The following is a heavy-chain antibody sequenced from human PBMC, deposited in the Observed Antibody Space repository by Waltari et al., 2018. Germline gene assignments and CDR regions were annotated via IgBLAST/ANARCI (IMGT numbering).Heavy chain of an antibody. Sequence: EVQLVESGGGLVQPGGSLRLSCAASGFTFSSYAMHWVRQAPGKGLEYVSAISSNGGSTYYANSVKGRFTISRDNSKNTLYLQMGSLRAEDMAVYYCAGGVGERRAFDYWGQGTLVTVSS. CDR2: ISSNGGST. CDR1: GFTFSSYA. D-gene: IGHD3-10*01. CDR3: AGGVGERRAFDY. J-gene: IGHJ4*02. V-gene: IGHV3-64*01.